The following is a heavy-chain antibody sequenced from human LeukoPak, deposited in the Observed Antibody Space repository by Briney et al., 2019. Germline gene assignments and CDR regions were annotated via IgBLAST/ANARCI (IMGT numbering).Heavy chain of an antibody. Sequence: SETLSLTCTVSGYSISSGYYWGWIRQPPGKGLEWIGSIYHSGSTYYNPSLKSRVTISVDTSKNQFSLKLSSVTAADTAVYYCARGASRGSHAFDIWGQGTMVTVSS. CDR1: GYSISSGYY. J-gene: IGHJ3*02. CDR2: IYHSGST. V-gene: IGHV4-38-2*02. CDR3: ARGASRGSHAFDI. D-gene: IGHD3-16*01.